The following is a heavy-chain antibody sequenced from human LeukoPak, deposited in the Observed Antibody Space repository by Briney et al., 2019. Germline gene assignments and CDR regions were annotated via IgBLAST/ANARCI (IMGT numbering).Heavy chain of an antibody. J-gene: IGHJ4*02. V-gene: IGHV3-7*01. CDR2: IKQDGYEK. CDR3: ARDKIVGPTTLDY. Sequence: GGSLRLSWAAAGFTFSSYWMSWVRQTPEKGLEWVANIKQDGYEKYYVDSVKGRFTISRDNAKNSLYLQMNSLRADDTAIYYCARDKIVGPTTLDYWGQGTLVTVSS. D-gene: IGHD1-26*01. CDR1: GFTFSSYW.